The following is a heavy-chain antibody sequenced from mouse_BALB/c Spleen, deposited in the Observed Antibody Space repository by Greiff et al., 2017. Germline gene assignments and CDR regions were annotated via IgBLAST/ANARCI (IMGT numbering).Heavy chain of an antibody. J-gene: IGHJ2*01. V-gene: IGHV5-9-4*01. Sequence: EVNVVESGGGLVKPGGSLKLSCAASGFTFSSYAMSWVRQSPEKRLEWVAEISSGGSYTYYPDTVTGRFTISRDNAKNTLYLEMSSLRAEDTAMYYCARDDGNYDFDYWGQGTTLTVSA. D-gene: IGHD2-1*01. CDR3: ARDDGNYDFDY. CDR2: ISSGGSYT. CDR1: GFTFSSYA.